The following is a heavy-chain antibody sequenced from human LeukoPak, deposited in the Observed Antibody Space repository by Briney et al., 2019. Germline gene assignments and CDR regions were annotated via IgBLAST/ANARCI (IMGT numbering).Heavy chain of an antibody. D-gene: IGHD1-26*01. CDR2: IYSGGST. Sequence: SETLSLTCTVSGGSISSYYWSWIRQPAGKGLEWIGRIYSGGSTNYDPSLKSRVTMSVDSSNNQFSLKLSSVTAADTAVFYCARENTGSYREFDYWGQGTLVTVSS. CDR1: GGSISSYY. J-gene: IGHJ4*02. V-gene: IGHV4-4*07. CDR3: ARENTGSYREFDY.